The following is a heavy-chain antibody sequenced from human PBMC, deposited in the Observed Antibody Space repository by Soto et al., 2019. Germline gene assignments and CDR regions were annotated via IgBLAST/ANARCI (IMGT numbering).Heavy chain of an antibody. D-gene: IGHD4-17*01. CDR3: ARDHRRMATVVTFDFYGMDV. Sequence: GGSLRLSCAASGFTFSSYAMHWVRQAPGKGLEWVAVISYDGSNKYYADSVKGRFTISRDNSKNTLYLQMNSLRAEDTAVYYCARDHRRMATVVTFDFYGMDVWGQGTTVTVSS. J-gene: IGHJ6*02. CDR1: GFTFSSYA. CDR2: ISYDGSNK. V-gene: IGHV3-30*04.